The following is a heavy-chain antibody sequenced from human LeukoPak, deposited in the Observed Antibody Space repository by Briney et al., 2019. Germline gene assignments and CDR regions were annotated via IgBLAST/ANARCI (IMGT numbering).Heavy chain of an antibody. CDR1: GYTFTSYG. J-gene: IGHJ5*02. CDR3: ARDPRRYYYGSGSYYPLYNWFDP. CDR2: ISAYNGNT. V-gene: IGHV1-18*04. Sequence: GASVKVSCKASGYTFTSYGISWARQAPGQGLEWMGWISAYNGNTNYAQKLQGRVTMTTDTSTSTAYMELRSLRSDDTAVYYCARDPRRYYYGSGSYYPLYNWFDPWGQGTLVTVSS. D-gene: IGHD3-10*01.